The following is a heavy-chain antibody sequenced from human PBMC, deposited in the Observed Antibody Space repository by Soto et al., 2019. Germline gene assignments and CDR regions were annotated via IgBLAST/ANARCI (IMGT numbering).Heavy chain of an antibody. CDR2: IRGRGDRT. CDR3: AKNRGSGAPYYYDMDV. Sequence: GWSLSLSCGDSGSSFSNYAMSWPRPAREKGLECVSVIRGRGDRTYYEDSVMGRFTISRDNSKNTVCLQMNSLRVDDTAIYYCAKNRGSGAPYYYDMDVWGQGTTVTVSS. J-gene: IGHJ6*02. V-gene: IGHV3-23*01. D-gene: IGHD3-10*01. CDR1: GSSFSNYA.